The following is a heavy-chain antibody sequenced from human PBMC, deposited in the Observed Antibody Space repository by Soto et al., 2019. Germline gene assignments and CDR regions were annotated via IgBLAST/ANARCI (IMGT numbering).Heavy chain of an antibody. V-gene: IGHV3-21*01. CDR3: VRVSGGPATFDY. D-gene: IGHD2-15*01. Sequence: VQLVESGGGLVKPGGSLRLSCAASGFTFSSYSMYWVRQAPGKGLEWVSSISHSSEYIYYADSVKGRFTISRDNPRNTVQLQMNSLRAGVTAVYFCVRVSGGPATFDYWGQGTLVTVSS. CDR1: GFTFSSYS. CDR2: ISHSSEYI. J-gene: IGHJ4*02.